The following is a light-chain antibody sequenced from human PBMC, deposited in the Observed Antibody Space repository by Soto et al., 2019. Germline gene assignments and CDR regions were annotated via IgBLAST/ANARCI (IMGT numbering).Light chain of an antibody. CDR1: SNIGDNP. CDR2: SDN. Sequence: QSLVTQPTSVSGTPGQRVAISCSGSNIGDNPVNWYRQLPGTAPKLLIYSDNQRPSGVPDRFSGSKSGTSASLAISGLLSEDEADYHCAVWDDSLNGWVFGGGTKLTVL. J-gene: IGLJ3*02. CDR3: AVWDDSLNGWV. V-gene: IGLV1-44*01.